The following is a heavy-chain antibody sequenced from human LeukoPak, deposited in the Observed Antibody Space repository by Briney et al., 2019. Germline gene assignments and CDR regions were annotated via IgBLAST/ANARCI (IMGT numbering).Heavy chain of an antibody. CDR1: GFTFSSYA. D-gene: IGHD2-2*01. CDR3: ATLTGDCSSTSCYFFDY. CDR2: ISGSGGST. J-gene: IGHJ4*02. V-gene: IGHV3-23*01. Sequence: GGSLRLSCAASGFTFSSYAMSWVRQAPGKGLEWVSAISGSGGSTYYADSVKGRFTISRDNPKNTLYLQMNSLRAEDTAVYYCATLTGDCSSTSCYFFDYWGQGTLVTVSS.